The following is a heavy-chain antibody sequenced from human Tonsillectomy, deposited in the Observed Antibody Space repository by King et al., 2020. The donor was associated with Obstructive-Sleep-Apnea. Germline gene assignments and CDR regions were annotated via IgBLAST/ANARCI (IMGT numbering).Heavy chain of an antibody. CDR3: AKDLYSSSWYRNADAFDI. J-gene: IGHJ3*02. Sequence: VQLVESGGGLVQPGRSLRLSCAASGFTFDDYAMHWVRQAPGKGLEWVLGISWSSGSIGLADSFKGGFTFSRDNAKNSLYLQMNSLRAEDTALNYCAKDLYSSSWYRNADAFDIWGQGTMVTVSS. CDR1: GFTFDDYA. V-gene: IGHV3-9*01. D-gene: IGHD6-13*01. CDR2: ISWSSGSI.